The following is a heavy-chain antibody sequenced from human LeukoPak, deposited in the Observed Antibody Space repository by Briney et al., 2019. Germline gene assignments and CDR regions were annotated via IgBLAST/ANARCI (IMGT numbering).Heavy chain of an antibody. CDR1: GFTFSSYW. V-gene: IGHV3-7*01. Sequence: PGGSLRLSCAASGFTFSSYWMSWVRQAPGKGLEWVANIKQGGSEKYYVDSVKGRFTISRDNAKNSLYLQMNSLRAEDTAVYYCARAKGYSGYDKYYFDYWGQGTLVTVSS. J-gene: IGHJ4*02. D-gene: IGHD5-12*01. CDR2: IKQGGSEK. CDR3: ARAKGYSGYDKYYFDY.